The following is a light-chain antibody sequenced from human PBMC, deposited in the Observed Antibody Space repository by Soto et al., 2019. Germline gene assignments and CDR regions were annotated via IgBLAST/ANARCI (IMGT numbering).Light chain of an antibody. CDR3: QQYTMAPLT. CDR1: QSVYSN. CDR2: HAS. V-gene: IGKV3-15*01. Sequence: EIVMTQSPATLSLSPGERATLSSRASQSVYSNLAWYQQKPGQAPRLLIYHASTRATVIPARFSGGGSWTEFTLTISSLESEDFAVYYCQQYTMAPLTFGGGTKMEIK. J-gene: IGKJ4*02.